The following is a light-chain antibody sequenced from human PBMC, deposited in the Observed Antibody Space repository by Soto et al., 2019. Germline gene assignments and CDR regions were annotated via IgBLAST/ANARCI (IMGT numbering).Light chain of an antibody. J-gene: IGKJ1*01. Sequence: DIQMTQSPSTLSTSVGDRATITCRASQNIDRWLAWYQKKPGKAPKLLIYEASSLEGVVPSRFGGSRSGAEFPIIDSGVRAEDFATYWCQKYRSGLSFGQGTKLDFK. V-gene: IGKV1-5*01. CDR2: EAS. CDR1: QNIDRW. CDR3: QKYRSGLS.